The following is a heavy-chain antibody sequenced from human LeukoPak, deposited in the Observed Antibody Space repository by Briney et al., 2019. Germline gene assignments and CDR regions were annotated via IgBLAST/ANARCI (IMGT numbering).Heavy chain of an antibody. Sequence: GGSLRLSCAASGFTFSNYSMHWVRQAPGKGLEWVAVISYDGSNKYYADSVKGRFTISRDNSKNTLYLQMNSLRAEDTAVYFCARDITSHYYYDSSGYYPSATDYWGQGTLVTVSS. D-gene: IGHD3-22*01. CDR2: ISYDGSNK. CDR3: ARDITSHYYYDSSGYYPSATDY. J-gene: IGHJ4*02. V-gene: IGHV3-33*05. CDR1: GFTFSNYS.